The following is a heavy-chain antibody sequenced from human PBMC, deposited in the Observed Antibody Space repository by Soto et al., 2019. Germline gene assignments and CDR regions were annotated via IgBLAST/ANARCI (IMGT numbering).Heavy chain of an antibody. D-gene: IGHD3-22*01. CDR2: ISGSGGST. CDR3: AKDQVVVAGYYFDY. V-gene: IGHV3-23*01. J-gene: IGHJ4*02. Sequence: GGSLRLSCAASGFTFSSYVMSWVRQAPGKGLEWVSAISGSGGSTFYADSVKGRFTISRDNSKNTLYLQMNSLGADDTALYYCAKDQVVVAGYYFDYWGQGALVTVSS. CDR1: GFTFSSYV.